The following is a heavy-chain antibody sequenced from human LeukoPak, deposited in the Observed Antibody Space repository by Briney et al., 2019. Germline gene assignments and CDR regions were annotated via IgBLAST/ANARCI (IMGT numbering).Heavy chain of an antibody. Sequence: ASQTLSLTCAISGDSVSSNSAAWNWIRQSPSRGLEWLGRTYYRSKWYNDYAVSVKSRITINPDTFKNQFSLQLNSVTPEDTAVYYCARDEHSRIAVAGTGFDYWGQGTLVTVSS. V-gene: IGHV6-1*01. J-gene: IGHJ4*02. CDR3: ARDEHSRIAVAGTGFDY. CDR1: GDSVSSNSAA. D-gene: IGHD6-19*01. CDR2: TYYRSKWYN.